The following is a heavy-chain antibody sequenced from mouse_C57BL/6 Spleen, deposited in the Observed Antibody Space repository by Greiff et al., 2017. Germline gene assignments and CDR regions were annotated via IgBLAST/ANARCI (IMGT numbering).Heavy chain of an antibody. J-gene: IGHJ2*01. D-gene: IGHD1-1*01. V-gene: IGHV14-2*01. CDR3: ARSYYGSRYYFDY. CDR1: GFTITDYY. CDR2: IDPEDGDT. Sequence: VQLQQSGAELVKPGASVKLSCTASGFTITDYYMHWVKQRPEQGLEWIGRIDPEDGDTKYAQKFQGKATITADTSSNTAYLQLSSLTSEDAAVYYCARSYYGSRYYFDYWGQGTTLTVSS.